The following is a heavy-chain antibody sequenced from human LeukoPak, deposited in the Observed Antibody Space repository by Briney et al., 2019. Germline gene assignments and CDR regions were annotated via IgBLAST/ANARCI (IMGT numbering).Heavy chain of an antibody. CDR3: VRVGYSYGYGDWNHFDY. V-gene: IGHV3-66*02. CDR2: IYSGGST. Sequence: GGSLRLSCAASGFTVSSNYMSWVRQAPGKGLEWVSIIYSGGSTYYADSVKGRFTTSRDNSKNPLYLQMNSLRAEDTDVYFCVRVGYSYGYGDWNHFDYWGQGTLVTVSS. D-gene: IGHD5-18*01. CDR1: GFTVSSNY. J-gene: IGHJ4*02.